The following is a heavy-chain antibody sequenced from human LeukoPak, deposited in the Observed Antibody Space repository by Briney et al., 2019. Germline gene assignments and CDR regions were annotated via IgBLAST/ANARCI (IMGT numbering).Heavy chain of an antibody. D-gene: IGHD3-9*01. CDR2: INPNSGDT. CDR3: ARMLLYFDWLLPFDY. Sequence: ASVKVSCKSSGYTFTGYYMHWVRQAPGQGLEWMGWINPNSGDTNYAQKFQGRVTMTRDTSISTAYMELSRLRSDDTAVYYCARMLLYFDWLLPFDYWGQGTLVTVSS. V-gene: IGHV1-2*02. J-gene: IGHJ4*02. CDR1: GYTFTGYY.